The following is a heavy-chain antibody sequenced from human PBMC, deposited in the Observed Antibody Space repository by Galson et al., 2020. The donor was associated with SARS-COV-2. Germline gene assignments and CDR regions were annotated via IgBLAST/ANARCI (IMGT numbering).Heavy chain of an antibody. J-gene: IGHJ5*02. CDR2: INPNSGNT. V-gene: IGHV1-2*06. Sequence: ASVKVSCKASGYTFSGHYMHWVRLAPGQGLEWMGRINPNSGNTDVAQKFQGRVTMTTDTSLTTAYMELSRLTSDDTAVYYCTRGSNSSPFYHFDPWGQGTLVTVSS. D-gene: IGHD3-10*01. CDR3: TRGSNSSPFYHFDP. CDR1: GYTFSGHY.